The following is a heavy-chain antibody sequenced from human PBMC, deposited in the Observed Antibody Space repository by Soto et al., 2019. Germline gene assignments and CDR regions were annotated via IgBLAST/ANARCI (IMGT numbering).Heavy chain of an antibody. CDR1: GFTFSSYG. CDR2: ISYDGSNK. J-gene: IGHJ5*02. D-gene: IGHD2-15*01. CDR3: VKDRSRIPSYPHPLDP. Sequence: GGSLRLSCAASGFTFSSYGMHWVRQAPGKGLEWVAVISYDGSNKYYADSVKGRFTISRDNSKNTLYLQMNSLRAEDTAVYYCVKDRSRIPSYPHPLDPWGQGTLVTVSS. V-gene: IGHV3-30*18.